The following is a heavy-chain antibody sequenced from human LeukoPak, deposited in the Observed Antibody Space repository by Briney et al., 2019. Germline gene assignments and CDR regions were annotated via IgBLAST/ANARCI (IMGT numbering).Heavy chain of an antibody. V-gene: IGHV3-23*01. CDR1: GFTFSNYA. CDR2: ISPTGGTP. CDR3: AREVYYYDFWSGYQGDAFDI. D-gene: IGHD3-3*01. Sequence: GGSLRLSCAASGFTFSNYAMTWVRQAPGKGLEWVSTISPTGGTPYYADSVKGRFTISRDNAKNSLYLQMNSLRAEDTAVYYCAREVYYYDFWSGYQGDAFDIWGQGTMVTVSS. J-gene: IGHJ3*02.